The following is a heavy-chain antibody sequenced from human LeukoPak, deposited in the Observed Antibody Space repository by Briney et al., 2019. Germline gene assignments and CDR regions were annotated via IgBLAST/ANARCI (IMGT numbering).Heavy chain of an antibody. CDR3: ARARIVATIGAFDI. Sequence: GGSLRLSCAASGFTFSDYYMSWIRQAPGKGLEWTSYISSSSSYTNYADSVKGRFTISRDNAKNSLYLQMNSLRAEDTAVYYCARARIVATIGAFDIWGQGTMVTVSS. J-gene: IGHJ3*02. CDR1: GFTFSDYY. V-gene: IGHV3-11*05. CDR2: ISSSSSYT. D-gene: IGHD5-12*01.